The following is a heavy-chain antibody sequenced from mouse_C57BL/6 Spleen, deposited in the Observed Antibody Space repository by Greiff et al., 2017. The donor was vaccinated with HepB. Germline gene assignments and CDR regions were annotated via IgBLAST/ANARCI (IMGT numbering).Heavy chain of an antibody. CDR1: GYAFTNYL. J-gene: IGHJ1*03. CDR2: INPGSGGT. CDR3: ARAGYDGYYWYFDV. Sequence: VQLQQSGAELVRPGTSVKVSCKASGYAFTNYLIEWVKQRPGQGLEWIGVINPGSGGTNYNEKFKGKATLTADKSSSTAYMQLSSLTSEDSAVYFCARAGYDGYYWYFDVWGTGTTVTVSS. D-gene: IGHD2-3*01. V-gene: IGHV1-54*01.